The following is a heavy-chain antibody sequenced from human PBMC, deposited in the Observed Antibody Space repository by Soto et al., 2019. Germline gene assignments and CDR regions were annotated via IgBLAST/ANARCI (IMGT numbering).Heavy chain of an antibody. J-gene: IGHJ5*02. Sequence: SETLSLTCAVYGGSFSGHSWTWIRQSPGKGLEWIGDINHSGRVNYSPSLKSRVTISLDTSKNQFSLTLSAVTAADTAMYYCSTRAYDTNGYYRFDPWGQGTQVTVSS. V-gene: IGHV4-34*01. CDR3: STRAYDTNGYYRFDP. CDR1: GGSFSGHS. D-gene: IGHD3-22*01. CDR2: INHSGRV.